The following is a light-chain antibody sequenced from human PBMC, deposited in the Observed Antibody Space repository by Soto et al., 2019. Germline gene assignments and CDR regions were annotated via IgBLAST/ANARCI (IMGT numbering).Light chain of an antibody. Sequence: DIQMTQSPSSLSASVGDRVTITCRASQGIRNDLGWYQQKPGKAPNLLIFDASNLDAGVPSRFSGSGSGTYFTFTIHSLQPEDVATYYCQQYDHLSLTFGGGTKVDIK. CDR2: DAS. V-gene: IGKV1-33*01. CDR1: QGIRND. J-gene: IGKJ4*01. CDR3: QQYDHLSLT.